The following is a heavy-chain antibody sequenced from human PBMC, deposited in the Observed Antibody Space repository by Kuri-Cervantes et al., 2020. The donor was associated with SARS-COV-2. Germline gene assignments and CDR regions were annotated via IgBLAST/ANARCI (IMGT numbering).Heavy chain of an antibody. V-gene: IGHV3-7*02. Sequence: GGSWRLSCAASGFSFSTYWMSWVRQTPGKGLEWVANIKQDASEEYYVDSVKGRFTISRDNAQNSLNLQMNTLRGEDTAVYFCARGHVGVPDFWGQGTLVTVSS. D-gene: IGHD2-8*01. CDR1: GFSFSTYW. CDR2: IKQDASEE. J-gene: IGHJ4*02. CDR3: ARGHVGVPDF.